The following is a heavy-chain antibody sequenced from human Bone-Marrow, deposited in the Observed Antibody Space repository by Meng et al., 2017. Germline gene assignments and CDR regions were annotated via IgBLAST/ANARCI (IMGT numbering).Heavy chain of an antibody. CDR3: ARDYSGYSYGYGYYYGMDV. Sequence: SETLSLTCTVSGGSISSYYWSWIRQPPGKGLEWIGYIFYSGSTNYNPSLKSRVTISVDTSKNQFSLKLSPVTAADTAVYYCARDYSGYSYGYGYYYGMDVWGQGTTVTVSS. CDR2: IFYSGST. V-gene: IGHV4-59*01. J-gene: IGHJ6*02. D-gene: IGHD5-18*01. CDR1: GGSISSYY.